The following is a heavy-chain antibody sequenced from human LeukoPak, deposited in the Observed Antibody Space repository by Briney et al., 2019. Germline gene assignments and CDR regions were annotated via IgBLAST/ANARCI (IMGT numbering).Heavy chain of an antibody. V-gene: IGHV3-7*01. Sequence: PGGSLRLSCAASGFTFSSYWMSWVRQAPGKGLEWVANTKQDGSEKYYVDSVKGRFTISRDNAKDSLYLQMNSLRAEDTAVYYCARPCCGWLLDAFDIWGQGTMVTVSS. D-gene: IGHD5-12*01. J-gene: IGHJ3*02. CDR3: ARPCCGWLLDAFDI. CDR2: TKQDGSEK. CDR1: GFTFSSYW.